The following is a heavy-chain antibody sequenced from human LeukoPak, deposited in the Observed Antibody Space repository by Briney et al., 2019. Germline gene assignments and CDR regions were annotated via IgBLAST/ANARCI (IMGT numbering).Heavy chain of an antibody. CDR3: AKDRADIVVVPAAPYLFDY. D-gene: IGHD2-2*01. CDR2: IRYDGSNK. CDR1: GFTFSSYG. J-gene: IGHJ4*02. V-gene: IGHV3-30*02. Sequence: GGSLRLSCAASGFTFSSYGMHWVRQAPGKGLEWVAFIRYDGSNKYYADSVKGRFTISRDNSKNTLYLQMNSLRAEDTAVYYCAKDRADIVVVPAAPYLFDYWGQGTLVTVSS.